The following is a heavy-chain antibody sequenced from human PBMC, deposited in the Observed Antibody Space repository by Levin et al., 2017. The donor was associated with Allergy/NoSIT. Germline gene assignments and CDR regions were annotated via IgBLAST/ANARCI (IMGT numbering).Heavy chain of an antibody. D-gene: IGHD2-2*01. CDR3: ARGGGGVVVPAAIQYFDY. J-gene: IGHJ4*02. CDR2: INHSGST. CDR1: GGSFSGYY. V-gene: IGHV4-34*01. Sequence: SETLSLTCAVYGGSFSGYYWSWIRQPPGKGLEWIGEINHSGSTNYNPSLKSRVTISVDTSKNQFSLKLSSVTAADTAVYYCARGGGGVVVPAAIQYFDYWGQGTLVTVSS.